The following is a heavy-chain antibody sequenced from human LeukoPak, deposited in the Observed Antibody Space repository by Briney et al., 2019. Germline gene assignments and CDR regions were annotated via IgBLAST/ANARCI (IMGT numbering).Heavy chain of an antibody. CDR2: ISCSGGGTYI. J-gene: IGHJ4*02. V-gene: IGHV3-21*01. D-gene: IGHD2-15*01. Sequence: TGGSLRLSCAASGFTFGSFSMTWVRQAPGKGLEWVSTISCSGGGTYIYYAASVKGRFTISRDNAKNSLYLQMNSLRAEDTAVYYCARDPGRRGGSCYSDYWGEGTLVTVSS. CDR1: GFTFGSFS. CDR3: ARDPGRRGGSCYSDY.